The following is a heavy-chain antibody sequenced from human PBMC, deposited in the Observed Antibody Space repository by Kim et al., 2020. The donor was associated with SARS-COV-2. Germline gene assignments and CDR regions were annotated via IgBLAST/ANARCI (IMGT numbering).Heavy chain of an antibody. J-gene: IGHJ4*02. D-gene: IGHD3-22*01. CDR3: ARRVDVSSGYYFDY. V-gene: IGHV3-30*13. Sequence: ADSGKDRITISRDHTKNRRYLQMNSLRAEDTAVYYCARRVDVSSGYYFDYWGQGTLVTVSS.